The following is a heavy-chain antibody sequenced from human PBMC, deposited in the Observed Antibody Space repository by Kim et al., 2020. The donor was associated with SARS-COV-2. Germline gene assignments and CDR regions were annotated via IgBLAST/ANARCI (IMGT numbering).Heavy chain of an antibody. CDR3: ATEKNYENCFGL. Sequence: GGSLRLSCVGSGLNMDDYGVSWVRQVAGKGLEWVSGTTWTGRVLGYADSVKGRFTTSRDNTKNSLYLEMTGLRVEDTALYFCATEKNYENCFGLWGQGT. D-gene: IGHD3-3*01. J-gene: IGHJ5*02. CDR2: TTWTGRVL. CDR1: GLNMDDYG. V-gene: IGHV3-20*04.